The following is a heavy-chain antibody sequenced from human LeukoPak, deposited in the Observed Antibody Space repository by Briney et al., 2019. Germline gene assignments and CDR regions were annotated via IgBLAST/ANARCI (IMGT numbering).Heavy chain of an antibody. V-gene: IGHV1-69*04. CDR2: IIPILGIA. D-gene: IGHD4-23*01. CDR3: ARGSMTTVVTENWFDP. J-gene: IGHJ5*02. CDR1: GYSFTAYY. Sequence: ASVKVSCKTSGYSFTAYYIHWMRQAPGQGLEWMGRIIPILGIANYAQKFQGRVTITADKSTSTAYMELSSLRSEDTAVYYCARGSMTTVVTENWFDPWGQGTLVTVSS.